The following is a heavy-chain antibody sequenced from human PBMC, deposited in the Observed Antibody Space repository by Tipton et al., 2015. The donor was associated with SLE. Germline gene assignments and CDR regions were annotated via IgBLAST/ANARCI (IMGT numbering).Heavy chain of an antibody. J-gene: IGHJ4*02. V-gene: IGHV3-7*04. CDR2: INQDGSEK. D-gene: IGHD5-24*01. Sequence: SLRLSCAASGFTFKNSVMYWVRQAPGKGLEWVANINQDGSEKNYVDSVRGRFTISRDNANNSLYLQMNSLRDEDTAVYYCARGDANSGDYWGQGTLATVSS. CDR1: GFTFKNSV. CDR3: ARGDANSGDY.